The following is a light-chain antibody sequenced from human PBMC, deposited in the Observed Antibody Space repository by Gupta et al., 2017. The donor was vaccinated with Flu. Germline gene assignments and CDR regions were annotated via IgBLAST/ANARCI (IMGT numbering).Light chain of an antibody. CDR2: GND. CDR3: EAWDDSLNGHYV. J-gene: IGLJ1*01. V-gene: IGLV1-44*01. Sequence: QSVLAQPPSASGTPGQRVTISCSGSSSNIGSNAVDWYQQVPGTAPNLLIYGNDSRPSGVPDRFSGSKSGTSASLAIGGLQAEEEEDYYCEAWDDSLNGHYVFGTGTKVTAL. CDR1: SSNIGSNA.